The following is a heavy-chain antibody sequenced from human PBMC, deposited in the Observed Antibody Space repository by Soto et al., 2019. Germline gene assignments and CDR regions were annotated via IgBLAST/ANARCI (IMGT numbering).Heavy chain of an antibody. V-gene: IGHV3-30*18. Sequence: QVQLVESGGGVVQPGRSLRLSCAASGFTFSSYGMHWVRQAPGKGLEWVAVISYDGSNKYYADSVKGRFTISRDNSENTLYLQMNSLRAEDTAVYYCAKDPLPYCSGGSCYSFDYWGQGTLVTVSS. CDR3: AKDPLPYCSGGSCYSFDY. CDR1: GFTFSSYG. CDR2: ISYDGSNK. J-gene: IGHJ4*02. D-gene: IGHD2-15*01.